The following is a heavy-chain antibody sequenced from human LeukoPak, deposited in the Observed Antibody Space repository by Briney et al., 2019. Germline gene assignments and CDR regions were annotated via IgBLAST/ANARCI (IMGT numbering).Heavy chain of an antibody. CDR3: ARESACGTTNCLAPADWLDP. J-gene: IGHJ5*02. CDR2: ISPNSGDT. Sequence: ASVKLSCKASGYTSTGYYMHWVRQAPGQGLEWMGWISPNSGDTDIAQKFQGRDTMTRDTSIATSYMEVDSLTSDDTAVYYCARESACGTTNCLAPADWLDPWGQGTLVIVSS. D-gene: IGHD2-2*01. V-gene: IGHV1-2*02. CDR1: GYTSTGYY.